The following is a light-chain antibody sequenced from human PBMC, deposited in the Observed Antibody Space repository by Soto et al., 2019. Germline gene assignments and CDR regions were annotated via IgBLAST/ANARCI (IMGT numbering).Light chain of an antibody. CDR3: QQYNNWPT. Sequence: EIVMTQSPATLSVSPGERATLSCRASQSVSSNLAWYQQKPGQAPRLLIYGASTTATGIPARFSGSGSGTEFTLTISSLQSEDFAVYYWQQYNNWPTFGPGTKVDIK. V-gene: IGKV3-15*01. CDR1: QSVSSN. J-gene: IGKJ3*01. CDR2: GAS.